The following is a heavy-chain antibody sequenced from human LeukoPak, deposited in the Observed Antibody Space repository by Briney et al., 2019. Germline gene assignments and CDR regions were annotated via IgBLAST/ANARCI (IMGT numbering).Heavy chain of an antibody. J-gene: IGHJ3*02. CDR2: IKQDGSEK. Sequence: PGGSLRISCAASGFTFSSFWMSCVRHAPGKRPDWVATIKQDGSEKYYVDSVKGRFTISRDNAKNSMYLQMNSLRAEDTAVYYCARVRYSYEGFDAFDIWGQGTMVTVSS. CDR3: ARVRYSYEGFDAFDI. CDR1: GFTFSSFW. D-gene: IGHD5-18*01. V-gene: IGHV3-7*05.